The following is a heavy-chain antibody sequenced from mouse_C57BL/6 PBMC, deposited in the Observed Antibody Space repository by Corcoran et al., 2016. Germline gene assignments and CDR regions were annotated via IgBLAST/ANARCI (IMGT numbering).Heavy chain of an antibody. CDR2: INPYSGVP. V-gene: IGHV9-3*01. J-gene: IGHJ4*01. Sequence: QIQLVQSGPELKKPGETVKSSCKASGYTFTTYGMSWVKQAPGKGLKWMGWINPYSGVPTYADDFKGRFTFSLETSASTGYLQINNLKNEDTATYFCARGNDAMDYWGQGTAVTVSS. CDR3: ARGNDAMDY. CDR1: GYTFTTYG. D-gene: IGHD2-1*01.